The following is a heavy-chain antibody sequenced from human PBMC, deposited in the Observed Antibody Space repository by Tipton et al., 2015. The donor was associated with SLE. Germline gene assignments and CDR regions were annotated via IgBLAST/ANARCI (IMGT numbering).Heavy chain of an antibody. Sequence: TLSLTCTVSGYSISGGYYWGWIRQPPGQGLEWIGSIYHSGRTYYNPSLKSRVTISVDTSKNQFSLKLSSVTAADTAVYYCAREPRIGYHDYWGQGTLVIVSS. J-gene: IGHJ4*02. V-gene: IGHV4-38-2*02. CDR1: GYSISGGYY. CDR2: IYHSGRT. D-gene: IGHD3-3*01. CDR3: AREPRIGYHDY.